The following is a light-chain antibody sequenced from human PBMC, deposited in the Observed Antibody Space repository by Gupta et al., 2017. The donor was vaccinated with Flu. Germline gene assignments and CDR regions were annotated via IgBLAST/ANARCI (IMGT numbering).Light chain of an antibody. J-gene: IGKJ5*01. V-gene: IGKV1-33*01. Sequence: DIQMTQSPSSLSASVGDRVTITCQASQDISNYLNGYQQKPGKAPKLLIYDASNLETVVPSRFSGSGSWTDFTFTISSLQPEDIATYYCQQYDNLLAITFGQGTRLEIK. CDR3: QQYDNLLAIT. CDR1: QDISNY. CDR2: DAS.